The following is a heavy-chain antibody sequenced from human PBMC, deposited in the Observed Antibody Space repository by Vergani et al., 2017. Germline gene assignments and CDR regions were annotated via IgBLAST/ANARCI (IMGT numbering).Heavy chain of an antibody. D-gene: IGHD4-11*01. CDR2: INPNSGGT. Sequence: QVQLVQSGAEVKKPGASVKVSCKASGYTFTGYYMHWVRQAPGQGLEWMGWINPNSGGTNYAQKFQGRVTMTRDTSISTAYMELSRLRSDDTAVDYCARTRSTVYSNSLNWFDPWGQGTLVTVSS. CDR3: ARTRSTVYSNSLNWFDP. J-gene: IGHJ5*02. V-gene: IGHV1-2*02. CDR1: GYTFTGYY.